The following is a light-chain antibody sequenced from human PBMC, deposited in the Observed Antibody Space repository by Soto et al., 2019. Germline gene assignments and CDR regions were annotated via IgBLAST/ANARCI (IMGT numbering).Light chain of an antibody. V-gene: IGLV2-14*01. CDR2: DVS. Sequence: QSLLTQPACVSGSPGQSTTISYTGTSSDVGGYNYVSWYQQHPGKAPKLMIYDVSNRPSGVSNRFSGSKSGNTASLTISGLQAEDEADYYCSSYTSSSTYVVFGGGTKVTVL. J-gene: IGLJ2*01. CDR1: SSDVGGYNY. CDR3: SSYTSSSTYVV.